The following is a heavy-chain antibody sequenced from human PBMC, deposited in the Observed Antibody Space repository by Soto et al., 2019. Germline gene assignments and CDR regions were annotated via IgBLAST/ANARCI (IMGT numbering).Heavy chain of an antibody. V-gene: IGHV4-28*01. Sequence: SETLSLTCAVSGYSISSSDWWAWVRQPPGKGLEWIGYIYYSGNTFYNPSLKSRVTMSVDTSKNQFSLKLSSVTAVDTAIYYCTRKYSRGAFGIWGQGTLVTVS. CDR2: IYYSGNT. CDR1: GYSISSSDW. J-gene: IGHJ3*02. D-gene: IGHD2-15*01. CDR3: TRKYSRGAFGI.